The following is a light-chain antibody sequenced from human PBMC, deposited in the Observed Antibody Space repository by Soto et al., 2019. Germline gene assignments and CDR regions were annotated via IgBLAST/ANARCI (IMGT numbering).Light chain of an antibody. Sequence: QSVLTQHPSASGSPGQSVAISCTGTSSDVGGYNYVSWYQQHPGKAPKLMIYDVSKRPSGVPDRFSGSKSGNTASLTVTGLQAEDEADYYCSSYAGTHIVFGTGTKVTVL. CDR1: SSDVGGYNY. J-gene: IGLJ1*01. CDR3: SSYAGTHIV. V-gene: IGLV2-8*01. CDR2: DVS.